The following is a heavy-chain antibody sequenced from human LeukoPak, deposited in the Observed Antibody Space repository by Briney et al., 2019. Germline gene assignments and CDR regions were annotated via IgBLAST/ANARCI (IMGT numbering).Heavy chain of an antibody. D-gene: IGHD6-19*01. V-gene: IGHV3-21*01. Sequence: GGSLRLSCAASGFTFSSYSMNWVRQAPGKGLEWVSSIRSSSSYIYYADSVKGRFTISRDNAKNSLYLQMNSLRAEDTAVYYCARDLGGIAVAGTKMDVWGKGTTVTVS. CDR3: ARDLGGIAVAGTKMDV. CDR1: GFTFSSYS. CDR2: IRSSSSYI. J-gene: IGHJ6*03.